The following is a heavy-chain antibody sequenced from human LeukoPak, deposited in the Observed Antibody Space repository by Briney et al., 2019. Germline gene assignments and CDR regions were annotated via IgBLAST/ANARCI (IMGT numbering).Heavy chain of an antibody. CDR1: GFTFSRFA. V-gene: IGHV3-23*01. CDR3: ARADVGYFDY. J-gene: IGHJ4*02. Sequence: GGSLRLSCAASGFTFSRFAMSWVRQAPGKGLEWASSITGSGGVTYFADSVKGRFTISRDNSKSTLYLQLNSLRVEDTAVYYCARADVGYFDYWGQGTLVTVS. CDR2: ITGSGGVT.